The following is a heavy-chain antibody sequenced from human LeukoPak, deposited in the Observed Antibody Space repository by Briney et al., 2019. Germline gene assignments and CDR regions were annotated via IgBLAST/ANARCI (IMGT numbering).Heavy chain of an antibody. CDR1: GYSFTSYW. Sequence: GESLKISCKGSGYSFTSYWIGWVRQMPGKGLEWMGIIYPGDSDTRYSPSFQGQVTISAGKSISTAYLQWSSLKASDTAMYYCARAGYSGYDTSDALDIWAQGPMVTVSS. D-gene: IGHD5-12*01. CDR3: ARAGYSGYDTSDALDI. V-gene: IGHV5-51*01. J-gene: IGHJ3*02. CDR2: IYPGDSDT.